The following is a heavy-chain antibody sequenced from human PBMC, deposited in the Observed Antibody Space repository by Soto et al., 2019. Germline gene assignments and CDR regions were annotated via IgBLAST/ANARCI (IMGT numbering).Heavy chain of an antibody. Sequence: QVQLQESGPGLVKPSETLSLTCTVSGGSISSYYWSWIRQPPGKGLEWIGYIYYSGSTNYNPSLKSRVTISVDPSKNQFSLKLSSVTAADTAVYYCASHYCSSTSCYARYAFDIWGQGTMVTVSS. CDR1: GGSISSYY. CDR3: ASHYCSSTSCYARYAFDI. V-gene: IGHV4-59*01. D-gene: IGHD2-2*01. CDR2: IYYSGST. J-gene: IGHJ3*02.